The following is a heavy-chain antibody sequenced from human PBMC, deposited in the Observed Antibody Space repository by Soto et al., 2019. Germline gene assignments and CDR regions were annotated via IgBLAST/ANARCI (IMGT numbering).Heavy chain of an antibody. CDR3: VRDGEEADGTLKWFHP. CDR2: IKQDGSEQ. J-gene: IGHJ5*02. D-gene: IGHD1-1*01. Sequence: EVQLVESGGGWVQPGESLRLACVASGLRFSSDWMSWFRQAPGKGLEWVANIKQDGSEQYYVESVKGSFTISRDNAKNSLYLQMDSLRSGDTATYYCVRDGEEADGTLKWFHPWGHGNLVTVYS. V-gene: IGHV3-7*01. CDR1: GLRFSSDW.